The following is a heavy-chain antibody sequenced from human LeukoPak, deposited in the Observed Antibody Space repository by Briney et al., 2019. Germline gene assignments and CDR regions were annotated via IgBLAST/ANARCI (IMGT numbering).Heavy chain of an antibody. CDR1: GFTFSSYG. D-gene: IGHD2-2*01. CDR3: AKDEVVPGYYYTDV. CDR2: ISYDGSNK. V-gene: IGHV3-30*18. Sequence: GGSLRLSCAASGFTFSSYGMHWVRQAPGKGLEWVAVISYDGSNKYYADSVKGRFTISRDNSKNTLYLQMNSLRAEDTAVYYCAKDEVVPGYYYTDVWGRGTTVTISS. J-gene: IGHJ6*03.